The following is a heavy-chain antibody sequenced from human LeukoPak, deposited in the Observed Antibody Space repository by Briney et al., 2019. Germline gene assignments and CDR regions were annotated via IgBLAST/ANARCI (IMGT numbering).Heavy chain of an antibody. D-gene: IGHD5-12*01. CDR3: ARAGYSGYDYNY. Sequence: ASVKVSCKASGYTFTGYYIHWVRQAPGQGLEWMGWINPNSGGTNYAQQFQGRVTMTRDTSISTAYMELSGLRSDDTALYYCARAGYSGYDYNYWGQGTLATVSS. CDR2: INPNSGGT. CDR1: GYTFTGYY. J-gene: IGHJ4*02. V-gene: IGHV1-2*02.